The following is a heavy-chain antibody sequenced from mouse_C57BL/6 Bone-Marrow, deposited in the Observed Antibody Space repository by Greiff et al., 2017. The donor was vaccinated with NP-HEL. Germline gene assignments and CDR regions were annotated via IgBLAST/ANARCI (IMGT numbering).Heavy chain of an antibody. V-gene: IGHV1-55*01. Sequence: QVQLQQPGAELVKPGASVKMSCKASGYTFTSYWITWVKQRPGQGLEWIGDIYPGSGSTNYNEKFKSKATLTVDTSSSTAYMQLSSLTSEDSAVYYCARSALWLRRRVMDYWGQGTSVTVSS. J-gene: IGHJ4*01. D-gene: IGHD2-2*01. CDR2: IYPGSGST. CDR1: GYTFTSYW. CDR3: ARSALWLRRRVMDY.